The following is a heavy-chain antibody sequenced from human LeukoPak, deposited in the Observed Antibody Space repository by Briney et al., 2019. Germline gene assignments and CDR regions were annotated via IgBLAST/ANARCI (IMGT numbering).Heavy chain of an antibody. CDR3: ARGGYYGSGNDFRFDP. D-gene: IGHD3-10*01. CDR2: VNHRGIS. CDR1: GGHFSGYF. J-gene: IGHJ5*02. V-gene: IGHV4-34*01. Sequence: SETLSLTCAVSGGHFSGYFRTWIRQPPGKGLEWIGEVNHRGISNYHPSLRSRVSISVGTSSNQFSLKLTSVTTADTAVYYCARGGYYGSGNDFRFDPWGQGTLVTVSS.